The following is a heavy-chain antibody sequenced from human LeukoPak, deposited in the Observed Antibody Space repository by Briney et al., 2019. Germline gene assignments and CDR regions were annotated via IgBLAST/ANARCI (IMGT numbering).Heavy chain of an antibody. J-gene: IGHJ6*03. Sequence: SETLSLTCTVSGGSISSGSYYWSWIRQPAGKGLEWIGRIYTSGSTNYNPSLKSRVTISVDTSKNRFSLKLSSVTAADTAVYYCARDLAYCSSTSCYYYYYYMDVWGKGTTVTVSS. CDR1: GGSISSGSYY. V-gene: IGHV4-61*02. D-gene: IGHD2-2*01. CDR3: ARDLAYCSSTSCYYYYYYMDV. CDR2: IYTSGST.